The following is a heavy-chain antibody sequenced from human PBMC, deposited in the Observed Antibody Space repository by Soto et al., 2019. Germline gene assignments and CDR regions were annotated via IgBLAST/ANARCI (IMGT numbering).Heavy chain of an antibody. D-gene: IGHD3-10*01. V-gene: IGHV1-2*04. Sequence: ASVKVSCKASGYTFTGYYMHWVRQAPGQGLEWMGWINPNSGGTNYAQKFQGWVTMTRDTSISTAYMELSRLRSDDTAVYYCARVNRPSITMVRGTGAFDIWGQGTMVTVS. J-gene: IGHJ3*02. CDR2: INPNSGGT. CDR1: GYTFTGYY. CDR3: ARVNRPSITMVRGTGAFDI.